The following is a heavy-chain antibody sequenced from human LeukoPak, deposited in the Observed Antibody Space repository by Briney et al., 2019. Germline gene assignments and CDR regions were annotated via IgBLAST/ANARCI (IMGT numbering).Heavy chain of an antibody. D-gene: IGHD3-22*01. CDR1: GFTFSSYS. CDR2: ISSSSSYI. Sequence: GGSLRLSCAASGFTFSSYSMNWVRQAPGKGLEWVSSISSSSSYIYYADSVKGRFTISRDNAKNSLYLQMNSLRAEDTAVYYCAEEPLNYYDSSGYYYPYYFDYWGQGTLVTVSS. CDR3: AEEPLNYYDSSGYYYPYYFDY. V-gene: IGHV3-21*04. J-gene: IGHJ4*02.